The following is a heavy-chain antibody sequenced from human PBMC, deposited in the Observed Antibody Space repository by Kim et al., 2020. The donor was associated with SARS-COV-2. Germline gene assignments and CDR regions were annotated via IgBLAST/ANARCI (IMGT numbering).Heavy chain of an antibody. Sequence: GGSLRLSCAASGFTFRSYGMSWVRQAPGKGLDWVSDIFGSTTYIYYADLVKGRFTISRDNSKNSLYLQMNSLRVEGTAVYYCARGEVDDWGQGTTVTVSS. V-gene: IGHV3-21*01. J-gene: IGHJ6*02. CDR1: GFTFRSYG. CDR2: IFGSTTYI. D-gene: IGHD1-26*01. CDR3: ARGEVDD.